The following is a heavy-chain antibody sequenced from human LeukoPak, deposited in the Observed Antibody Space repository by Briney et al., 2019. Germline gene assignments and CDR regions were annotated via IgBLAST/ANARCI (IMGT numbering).Heavy chain of an antibody. CDR2: INAGNGNT. J-gene: IGHJ4*02. CDR3: ARDHDHYYYGSGSYYYY. Sequence: GASVKVSCKASGYTFTSYAMHWVRQAPGQRLEWMGWINAGNGNTKYSQKFQGRVTITRDTSASTAYMELSSLRSEDTAVYYCARDHDHYYYGSGSYYYYWGQGTLVTVSS. D-gene: IGHD3-10*01. CDR1: GYTFTSYA. V-gene: IGHV1-3*01.